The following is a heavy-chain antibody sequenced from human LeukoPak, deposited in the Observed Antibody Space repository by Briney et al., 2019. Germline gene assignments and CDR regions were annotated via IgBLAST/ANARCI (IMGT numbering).Heavy chain of an antibody. CDR1: GFTFNTYT. CDR2: ISGSSGII. J-gene: IGHJ4*02. CDR3: ARDPDGDYDFDY. Sequence: QSGGSLRLSCAASGFTFNTYTMNWVRQAPGKGLEWVSYISGSSGIIDYADSVRGRFTISRDNAKNSLYLQMNSLRVEDTAIYYCARDPDGDYDFDYWGQGTLVTVSS. V-gene: IGHV3-48*01. D-gene: IGHD4-17*01.